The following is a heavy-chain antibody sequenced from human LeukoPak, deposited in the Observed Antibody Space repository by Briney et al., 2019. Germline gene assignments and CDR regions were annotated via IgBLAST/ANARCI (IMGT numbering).Heavy chain of an antibody. CDR3: ARDRGERGSSWSLPAHGFDI. V-gene: IGHV1-69*05. Sequence: SVKVSCKASGGTFTIFAINWVRQAPGQGLEWMGRIVPIFGTTNYAQKFQVRVPITTDESTSTAYMELSSLRSEDTAVYYCARDRGERGSSWSLPAHGFDIWGQETMVTVSS. J-gene: IGHJ3*02. CDR2: IVPIFGTT. D-gene: IGHD6-13*01. CDR1: GGTFTIFA.